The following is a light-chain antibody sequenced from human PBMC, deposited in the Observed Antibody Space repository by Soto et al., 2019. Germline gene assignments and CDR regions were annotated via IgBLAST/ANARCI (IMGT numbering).Light chain of an antibody. CDR2: AAS. V-gene: IGKV1-39*01. CDR1: QSISSY. J-gene: IGKJ4*01. CDR3: QQSSSTPGF. Sequence: DIQMTQSPSSLSASVGDRVTITCRASQSISSYLNWYQQKPGKAPKLLIYAASSLQSGVPSRFSGSGSGTDFTLTISSLQPEDFATYYCQQSSSTPGFFGGGTKV.